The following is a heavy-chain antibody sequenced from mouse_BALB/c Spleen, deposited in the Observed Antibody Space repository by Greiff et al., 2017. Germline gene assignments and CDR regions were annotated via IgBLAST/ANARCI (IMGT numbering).Heavy chain of an antibody. Sequence: EVQLQESGGGLVKPGGSLKLSCAASGFTFSDYYMYWVRQTPEKRLEWVATISDGGSYTYYPDSVKGRFTIARDNAKNNLYLQMSSLKSEDTAMYYCAREGLTDFAYWGQGTLVTVSA. D-gene: IGHD4-1*01. CDR1: GFTFSDYY. CDR3: AREGLTDFAY. J-gene: IGHJ3*01. CDR2: ISDGGSYT. V-gene: IGHV5-4*02.